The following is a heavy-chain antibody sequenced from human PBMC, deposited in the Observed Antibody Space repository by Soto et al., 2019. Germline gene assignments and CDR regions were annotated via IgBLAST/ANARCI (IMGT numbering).Heavy chain of an antibody. D-gene: IGHD2-15*01. CDR2: IYYSGST. V-gene: IGHV4-39*01. CDR3: ARHGAAHNFDY. J-gene: IGHJ4*02. Sequence: QLQLQESGPGLVKPSETLSLTCTVSGGSISSSSYYWGWIRQPPGKGLEWIGSIYYSGSTYYNPSLKSRVTISVDTSKNQFSLKLSSVTAADTAVYYCARHGAAHNFDYWGQGTLVTVSS. CDR1: GGSISSSSYY.